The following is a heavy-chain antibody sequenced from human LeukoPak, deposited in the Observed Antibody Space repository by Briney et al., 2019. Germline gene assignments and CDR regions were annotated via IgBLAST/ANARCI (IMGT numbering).Heavy chain of an antibody. CDR1: GYTFTSYA. V-gene: IGHV7-4-1*02. Sequence: ASVKVSCKASGYTFTSYAMNWVRQAPGQGLEWMGWINTNTGNPTYAQGFTGRFVFSLDTSVSTAYLQISSLKAEDTAVYYCARGGALYYDFWSGYPYYYYYYMDVWGKGTTVTVSS. J-gene: IGHJ6*03. CDR3: ARGGALYYDFWSGYPYYYYYYMDV. CDR2: INTNTGNP. D-gene: IGHD3-3*01.